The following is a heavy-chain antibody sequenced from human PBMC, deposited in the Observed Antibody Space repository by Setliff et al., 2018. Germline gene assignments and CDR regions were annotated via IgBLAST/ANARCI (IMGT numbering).Heavy chain of an antibody. CDR3: ASPRRDDLDSPFDAFDI. V-gene: IGHV4-38-2*01. CDR2: IYHRGRT. Sequence: LSLTCGVSGASITSGHYWGWIRQPPGKGLEWIGTIYHRGRTYYNPSLRSRVTMSLDTSKNQFSLRLSSVTAAGTAVYYCASPRRDDLDSPFDAFDIWGQGTMVTVSS. CDR1: GASITSGHY. J-gene: IGHJ3*02. D-gene: IGHD3-3*01.